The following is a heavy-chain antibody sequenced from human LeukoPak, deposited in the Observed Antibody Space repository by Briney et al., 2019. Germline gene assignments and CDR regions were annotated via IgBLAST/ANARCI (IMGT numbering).Heavy chain of an antibody. CDR2: INPTSGGT. V-gene: IGHV1-2*02. J-gene: IGHJ4*02. CDR3: ARGDYDILTGYGPPPDY. D-gene: IGHD3-9*01. CDR1: GYTFAGYY. Sequence: ASVKVSCKVSGYTFAGYYIHWVRQAPGQGLEWMGWINPTSGGTNYAQKFQGRVTMTRDTSISTAYMELSRLRSDDTAVYYCARGDYDILTGYGPPPDYWGQGTLVTVSS.